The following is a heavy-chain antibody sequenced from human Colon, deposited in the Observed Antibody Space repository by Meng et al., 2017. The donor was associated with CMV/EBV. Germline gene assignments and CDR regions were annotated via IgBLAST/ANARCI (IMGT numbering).Heavy chain of an antibody. V-gene: IGHV3-23*01. D-gene: IGHD2-15*01. CDR3: AFALGYCSGGSCRMYGMDV. CDR2: ISGSGGST. CDR1: GFTFSSYA. J-gene: IGHJ6*02. Sequence: GGSLRLSCAASGFTFSSYAMSGVRQAPGKGLEWVSAISGSGGSTYYADSVKGRFTISRDNSKNTLYLQMNSLRAEDTAVYYCAFALGYCSGGSCRMYGMDVWGQGTTVTVSS.